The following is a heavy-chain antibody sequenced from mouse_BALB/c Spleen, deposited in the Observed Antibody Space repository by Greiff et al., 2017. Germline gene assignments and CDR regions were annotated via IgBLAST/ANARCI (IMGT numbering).Heavy chain of an antibody. CDR2: IWGDGST. J-gene: IGHJ4*01. Sequence: VQLVESGPGLVAPSQSLSITCTVSGFSLPGYGVNWVRQPPGKGLEWLGMIWGDGSTDYNSALKSRLSISKDNSKSQVFLKMNSLQTDDTARYYCAREYPLAMDYWGQGTSVTVSS. CDR3: AREYPLAMDY. CDR1: GFSLPGYG. V-gene: IGHV2-6-7*01. D-gene: IGHD5-1*01.